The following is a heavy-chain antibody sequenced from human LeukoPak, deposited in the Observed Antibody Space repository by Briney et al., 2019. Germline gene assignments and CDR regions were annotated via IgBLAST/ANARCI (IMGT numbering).Heavy chain of an antibody. V-gene: IGHV3-11*01. Sequence: PGESLRLSCVVSGFSFSNSYMTWIRQTPGQGLESLAYISGSGSDIYYADSVKGRFTVSRDNGKNSLYMQMNSLRAEDTAMYYCATHRRSADGDPNLEVYWGQGILVTVSS. D-gene: IGHD6-13*01. CDR2: ISGSGSDI. CDR1: GFSFSNSY. CDR3: ATHRRSADGDPNLEVY. J-gene: IGHJ4*02.